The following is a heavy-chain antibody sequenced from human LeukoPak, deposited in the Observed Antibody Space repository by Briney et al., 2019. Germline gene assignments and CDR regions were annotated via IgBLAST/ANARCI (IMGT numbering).Heavy chain of an antibody. CDR2: IKQDGSEK. J-gene: IGHJ4*02. D-gene: IGHD1-7*01. V-gene: IGHV3-7*01. CDR3: ATGGNWNYGPPAGD. CDR1: GFTFSSYW. Sequence: GGSLRLSCAASGFTFSSYWMSWVRQAPGKGLEWVASIKQDGSEKYYVDSVKGRFTISRDNAKNSLYLQMNSLRAEDTAVYYCATGGNWNYGPPAGDWGQGTLVTVSS.